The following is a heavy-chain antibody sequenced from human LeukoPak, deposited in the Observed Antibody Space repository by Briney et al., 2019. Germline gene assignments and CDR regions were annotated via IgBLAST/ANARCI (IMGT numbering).Heavy chain of an antibody. CDR1: YXXTXXX. CDR3: ARVEVEYYDFWSGARAFDY. CDR2: INPNSGGT. V-gene: IGHV1-2*06. D-gene: IGHD3-3*01. Sequence: YXXTXXXMHWVRQAPGQGLEWMGRINPNSGGTNYAQKFQGRVTMTRDTSISTAYMELSRLRSDDTAVYYCARVEVEYYDFWSGARAFDYWGQGTLVTVSS. J-gene: IGHJ4*02.